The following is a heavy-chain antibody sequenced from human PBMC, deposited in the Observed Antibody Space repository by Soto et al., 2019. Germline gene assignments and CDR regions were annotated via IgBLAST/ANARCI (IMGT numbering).Heavy chain of an antibody. J-gene: IGHJ3*02. V-gene: IGHV4-31*03. CDR3: AGDLSRWGDAFDI. Sequence: PSETLSLTCTVSGGSISSGGYYWSWIRQHPGKGLEWIGYIYYSGSTYYNPSLKSRVTISVDTSKNQFSLKLSSVTAADTAVYYCAGDLSRWGDAFDIWGQGTMVTVSS. CDR1: GGSISSGGYY. CDR2: IYYSGST. D-gene: IGHD7-27*01.